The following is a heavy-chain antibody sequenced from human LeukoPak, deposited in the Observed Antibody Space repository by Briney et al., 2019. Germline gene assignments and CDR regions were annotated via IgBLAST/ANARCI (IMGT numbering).Heavy chain of an antibody. CDR3: ARGGYYYGSGSYSNSIDY. Sequence: SGTLSLTCAVSGGSISSSNWWSWVRQPPGKGLEWIGEIYHSGSTNYNPSLKSRVTISVDKSKNQFSLKLSSVTAADTAVYYCARGGYYYGSGSYSNSIDYWGQGTLVTISS. CDR2: IYHSGST. D-gene: IGHD3-10*01. V-gene: IGHV4-4*02. CDR1: GGSISSSNW. J-gene: IGHJ4*02.